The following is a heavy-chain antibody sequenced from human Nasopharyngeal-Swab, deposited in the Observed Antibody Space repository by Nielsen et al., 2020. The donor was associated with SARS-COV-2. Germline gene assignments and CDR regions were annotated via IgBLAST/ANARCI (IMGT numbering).Heavy chain of an antibody. J-gene: IGHJ4*02. CDR3: ARDPVAGTFDY. D-gene: IGHD6-19*01. CDR1: GFTFSSYW. Sequence: GESLKISCAASGFTFSSYWMSWVRQAPGKGLEWVANIKQDGSEKYYVDSVKGRFTISRDNAKNSLYLQMNSLRAEDTAVYYCARDPVAGTFDYWGQGTLVTVSS. CDR2: IKQDGSEK. V-gene: IGHV3-7*03.